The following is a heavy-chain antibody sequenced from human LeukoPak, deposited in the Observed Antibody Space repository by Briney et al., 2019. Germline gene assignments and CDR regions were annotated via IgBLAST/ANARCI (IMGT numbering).Heavy chain of an antibody. V-gene: IGHV4-39*01. CDR3: ARRGGSGRAFDY. CDR2: IYYTGST. CDR1: GASLSGGTYY. Sequence: SETLSLTCSVSGASLSGGTYYWGWIRQPPGKGLGWIGSIYYTGSTYDNPSLKSRVTISVDTSKNQFSMKLSSVTAADTAVYYCARRGGSGRAFDYWGQGTLVTVSS. D-gene: IGHD1-26*01. J-gene: IGHJ4*02.